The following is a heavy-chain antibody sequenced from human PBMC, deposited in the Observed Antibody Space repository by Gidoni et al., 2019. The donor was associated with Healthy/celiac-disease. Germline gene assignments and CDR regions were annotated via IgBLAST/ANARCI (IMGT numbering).Heavy chain of an antibody. V-gene: IGHV3-9*01. D-gene: IGHD3-22*01. J-gene: IGHJ4*02. Sequence: EVQLVESGGGLVQPGRSLRLSCAASGFPFDDYAMHWVRQAPGKGLEWVSGISWNSGSIGYADSVKGRFTISRDNAKNSLYLQMNSLRAEDTALYYCAKEREIYYYDSSGYADLDYWGQGTLVTVSS. CDR3: AKEREIYYYDSSGYADLDY. CDR1: GFPFDDYA. CDR2: ISWNSGSI.